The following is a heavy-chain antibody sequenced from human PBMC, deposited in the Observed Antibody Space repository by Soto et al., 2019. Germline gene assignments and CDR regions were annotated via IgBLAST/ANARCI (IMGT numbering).Heavy chain of an antibody. CDR3: ARGGTPIEY. D-gene: IGHD3-16*01. J-gene: IGHJ4*02. Sequence: ASVKVSCKASGYTFTSYAMHWVRQAPGQRLEWMGWINAGNGNTKYSQKFQGRVTITRDTSASTAYMELSSLRSDDTAVYYCARGGTPIEYWGQGTLVTVSS. V-gene: IGHV1-3*01. CDR1: GYTFTSYA. CDR2: INAGNGNT.